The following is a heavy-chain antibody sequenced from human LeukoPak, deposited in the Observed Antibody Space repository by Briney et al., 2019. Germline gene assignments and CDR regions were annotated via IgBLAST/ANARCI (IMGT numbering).Heavy chain of an antibody. V-gene: IGHV3-53*01. D-gene: IGHD3-22*01. CDR3: ARDRRYYDSSGYYFHWYFDL. CDR1: GFTFSNAW. J-gene: IGHJ2*01. CDR2: IYSGVST. Sequence: GGSLRLSCAASGFTFSNAWMSWVRQAPGKGLEWVSVIYSGVSTYYADSVKGRFTISRDNSKNTLYLQMNSLRAEDTALYYCARDRRYYDSSGYYFHWYFDLWGRGTLVTVSS.